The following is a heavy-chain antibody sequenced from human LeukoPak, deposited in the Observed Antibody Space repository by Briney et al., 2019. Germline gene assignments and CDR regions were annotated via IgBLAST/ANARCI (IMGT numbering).Heavy chain of an antibody. CDR3: ARDMAIYDSSGYYTPYGMDV. CDR1: GFTFSDYY. J-gene: IGHJ6*02. CDR2: ISSSGSTI. Sequence: GGSLRLSCAASGFTFSDYYMSWIRQAPGKGLEWVSYISSSGSTIYYADSVKGRFTISRDNAKNSLYLQMNSLRAEDTAVYYCARDMAIYDSSGYYTPYGMDVWGQGTTDTVSS. V-gene: IGHV3-11*01. D-gene: IGHD3-22*01.